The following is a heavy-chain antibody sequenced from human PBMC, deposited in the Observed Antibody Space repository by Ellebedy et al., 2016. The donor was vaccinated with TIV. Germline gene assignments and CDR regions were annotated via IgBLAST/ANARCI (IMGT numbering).Heavy chain of an antibody. CDR3: ARSRSGGWLHTPDY. CDR1: GYPFTGYY. Sequence: AASVKVSCKASGYPFTGYYMHWVRHVPGQGLEWLGWINPNIGGTNYAQKFQGWVTMTRDTSTSTVYMDLSSMRSEDTAMYYCARSRSGGWLHTPDYWGQGSLVTVSS. J-gene: IGHJ4*02. CDR2: INPNIGGT. D-gene: IGHD6-19*01. V-gene: IGHV1-2*04.